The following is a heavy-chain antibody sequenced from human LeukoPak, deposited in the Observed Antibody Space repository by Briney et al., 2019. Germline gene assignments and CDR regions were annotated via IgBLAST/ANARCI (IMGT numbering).Heavy chain of an antibody. J-gene: IGHJ4*02. Sequence: GGSLRLSCAASGFTFSSYAMSWVRQAPGKGLEWVSVISGSGGSTYYANSVKGRFTISRDNSKNTLYLQMGSLRAEDMAVYYCARPAHSGWSYYFDYWGQGTLVTVSS. CDR2: ISGSGGST. D-gene: IGHD6-19*01. CDR3: ARPAHSGWSYYFDY. CDR1: GFTFSSYA. V-gene: IGHV3-64*01.